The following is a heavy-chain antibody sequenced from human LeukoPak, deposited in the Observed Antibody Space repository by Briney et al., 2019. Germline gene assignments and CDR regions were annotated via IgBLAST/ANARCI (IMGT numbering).Heavy chain of an antibody. J-gene: IGHJ4*02. V-gene: IGHV4-34*01. CDR3: ARGPFDGSGSYYKPRNFDY. D-gene: IGHD3-10*01. CDR2: INHSGST. CDR1: GGSFSGYY. Sequence: SETLSLTCAVYGGSFSGYYWSWIRHPPGKGLEWIGEINHSGSTNYNPSLKSRVTISVDTSKNQFSLKLSSVTAADTAVYYCARGPFDGSGSYYKPRNFDYWGQGTLVTVSS.